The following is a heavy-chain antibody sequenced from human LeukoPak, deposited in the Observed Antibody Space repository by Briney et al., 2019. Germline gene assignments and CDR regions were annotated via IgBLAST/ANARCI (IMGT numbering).Heavy chain of an antibody. D-gene: IGHD4-17*01. CDR3: ARDADDYGYFDY. CDR2: IYHSGST. J-gene: IGHJ4*02. CDR1: GGSISSGGHS. V-gene: IGHV4-30-2*01. Sequence: SQTLSLTCAVSGGSISSGGHSWSWIRQPPGKGLEWIGYIYHSGSTYYNPSLKSRVTISVDRSKNQFSLKLSSVTAADTAVYYCARDADDYGYFDYWGQGTLVTVSS.